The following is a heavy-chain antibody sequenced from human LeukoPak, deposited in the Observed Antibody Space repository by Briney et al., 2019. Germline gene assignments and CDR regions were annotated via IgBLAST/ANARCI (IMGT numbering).Heavy chain of an antibody. CDR2: ISYDGSNK. CDR3: ANSRYDSSGYYGIIGY. V-gene: IGHV3-30*04. CDR1: GFTFSSYA. D-gene: IGHD3-22*01. Sequence: GGSLRLSCAASGFTFSSYAMHWVRQAPGKGLEWVAVISYDGSNKYYADSVKGRFTISRDNSKNTLYLQMSSLRAEDTAVYYCANSRYDSSGYYGIIGYWGQGTLVTVSS. J-gene: IGHJ4*02.